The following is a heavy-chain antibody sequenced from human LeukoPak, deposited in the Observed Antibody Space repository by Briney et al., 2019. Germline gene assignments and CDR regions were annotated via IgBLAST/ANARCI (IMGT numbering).Heavy chain of an antibody. CDR1: GGSISGNY. V-gene: IGHV4-4*09. J-gene: IGHJ5*02. CDR3: TKRQGPTSGSYDYFDP. D-gene: IGHD1-26*01. Sequence: SEALSLTCTVSGGSISGNYWSWIRQPPGQGLEWIAYIHSSGYTNYNPSLKSRVTISVDTSNNQFSLKVTSVTAADTAMYYCTKRQGPTSGSYDYFDPWGQGALVTVSS. CDR2: IHSSGYT.